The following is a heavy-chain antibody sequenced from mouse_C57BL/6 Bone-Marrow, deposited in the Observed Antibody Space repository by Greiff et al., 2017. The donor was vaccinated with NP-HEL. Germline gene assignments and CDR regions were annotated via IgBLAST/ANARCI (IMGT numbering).Heavy chain of an antibody. J-gene: IGHJ2*01. D-gene: IGHD3-2*02. CDR1: GFNIKDYY. CDR2: IDPEDGET. V-gene: IGHV14-2*01. Sequence: VQLKESGAELVKPGASVKLSCTASGFNIKDYYMHWVKQRTEQGLEWIGRIDPEDGETKYAPKFQGKATITADTSSNTAYLRLSSLTSEDTAVYYCARMDSSGYYFDYWGQGTTLTVSS. CDR3: ARMDSSGYYFDY.